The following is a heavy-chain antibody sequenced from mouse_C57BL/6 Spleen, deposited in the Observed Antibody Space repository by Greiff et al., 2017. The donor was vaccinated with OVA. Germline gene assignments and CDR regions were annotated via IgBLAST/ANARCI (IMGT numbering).Heavy chain of an antibody. CDR3: ARGWDGYLYFYAMDY. CDR2: ISSGSSTI. Sequence: EVKLVESGGGLVKPGGSLKLSCAASGFTFSDYGMHWVRQAPETGLEWVAYISSGSSTIYYADTVKGRFTISRDNAKNTLFLQMTSLRSEDTAMYYCARGWDGYLYFYAMDYWGQGTSVTVSS. D-gene: IGHD2-3*01. V-gene: IGHV5-17*01. CDR1: GFTFSDYG. J-gene: IGHJ4*01.